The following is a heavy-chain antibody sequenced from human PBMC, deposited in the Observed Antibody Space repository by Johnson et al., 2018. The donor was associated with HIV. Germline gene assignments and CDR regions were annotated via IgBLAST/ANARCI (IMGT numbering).Heavy chain of an antibody. D-gene: IGHD3-10*01. CDR3: AKDQYGSSGRYAFDI. CDR2: IWYDGSNK. CDR1: GFTFSSYG. Sequence: QVQLVESGGGVVQPGMSLRLSCAASGFTFSSYGMHWVRQAPGKGLEWVAVIWYDGSNKYYADSVKGLFTISRDNSKNTLYLQMNSLRAEDTAVYYCAKDQYGSSGRYAFDIWGQGTMVTVSS. J-gene: IGHJ3*02. V-gene: IGHV3-33*06.